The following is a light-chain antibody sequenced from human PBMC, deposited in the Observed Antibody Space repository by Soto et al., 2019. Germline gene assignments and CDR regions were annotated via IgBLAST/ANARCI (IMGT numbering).Light chain of an antibody. CDR3: SSYTSSSTRV. CDR2: EVS. CDR1: SSDVGAYDY. Sequence: SSDVGAYDYVSWYQQHPDKAPKLMIYEVSNRPSGVSNRFSGSKSVNTATLTISGLQADDEADYYCSSYTSSSTRVFGTGTKVTVL. V-gene: IGLV2-14*03. J-gene: IGLJ1*01.